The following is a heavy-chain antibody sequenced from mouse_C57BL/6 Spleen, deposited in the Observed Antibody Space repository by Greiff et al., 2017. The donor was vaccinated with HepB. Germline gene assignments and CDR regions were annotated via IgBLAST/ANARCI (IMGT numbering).Heavy chain of an antibody. Sequence: QVQLQQPGAELVKPGASVKLSCKASGYTFTSYWMQWVKQRPGQGLEWIGEIDPSDSYTNYNQKFKGKATLTVDTSSSTAYMQLSSLTSEDSAVSYCARGGDYPYARDYWGQGTSVTVSS. CDR1: GYTFTSYW. CDR3: ARGGDYPYARDY. J-gene: IGHJ4*01. V-gene: IGHV1-50*01. CDR2: IDPSDSYT. D-gene: IGHD2-4*01.